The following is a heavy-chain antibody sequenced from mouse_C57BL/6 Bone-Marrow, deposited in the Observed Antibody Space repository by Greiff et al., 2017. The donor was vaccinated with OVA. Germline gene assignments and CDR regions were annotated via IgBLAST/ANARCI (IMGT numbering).Heavy chain of an antibody. D-gene: IGHD4-1*01. CDR2: INPSSGYT. Sequence: LVESGAELVKPGASVKLSCTASGYTFTSYWMHWVKQRPGQGLEWIGYINPSSGYTKYTQKFKDKATLTADKSSSTAYMQLSRLTYEDSAVYYCARWAWDEGAMDYWGQGTSVTVSS. J-gene: IGHJ4*01. CDR3: ARWAWDEGAMDY. V-gene: IGHV1-7*01. CDR1: GYTFTSYW.